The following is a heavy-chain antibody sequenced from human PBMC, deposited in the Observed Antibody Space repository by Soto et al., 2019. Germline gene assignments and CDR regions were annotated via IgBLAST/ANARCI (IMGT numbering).Heavy chain of an antibody. Sequence: SETLSLTCTVSGGSISSSSYYWGWIRQPPGKGLEWIGSIYYSGSTYYNPSLKSRVTISVDTSKNQFSLKLGSVTAADTAVYYCARHAGGFGSDYYYYYYMDVWGKGTTVTVSS. CDR3: ARHAGGFGSDYYYYYYMDV. D-gene: IGHD3-10*01. V-gene: IGHV4-39*01. J-gene: IGHJ6*03. CDR1: GGSISSSSYY. CDR2: IYYSGST.